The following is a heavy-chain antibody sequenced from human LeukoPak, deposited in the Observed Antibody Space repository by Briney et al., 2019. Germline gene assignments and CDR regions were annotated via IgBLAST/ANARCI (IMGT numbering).Heavy chain of an antibody. D-gene: IGHD4-23*01. J-gene: IGHJ3*02. CDR2: IYYSGST. V-gene: IGHV4-30-4*08. CDR1: GGSISSGDYY. Sequence: SETLSLTCTVSGGSISSGDYYWSWIRQPPGKGLEWIGYIYYSGSTYYSPSLKSRVTISVDTSKNQFSLKLSSVTAADTAVYYCARDLYGGADAFDIWGQGTMVTVSS. CDR3: ARDLYGGADAFDI.